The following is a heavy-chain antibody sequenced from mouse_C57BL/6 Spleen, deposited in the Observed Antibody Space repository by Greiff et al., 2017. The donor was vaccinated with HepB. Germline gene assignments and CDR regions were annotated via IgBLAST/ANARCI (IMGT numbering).Heavy chain of an antibody. D-gene: IGHD3-1*01. CDR2: INPSTGGT. Sequence: EVKLVESGPELVKPGASVKISCKASGYSFTGYYMNWVKQSPEKSLEWIGEINPSTGGTTYNQKFKAKATLTVDKSSSTAYMQLKSLTSEDSAVYYCASSGRNSEGYAMDYWGQGTSVTVSS. J-gene: IGHJ4*01. CDR3: ASSGRNSEGYAMDY. CDR1: GYSFTGYY. V-gene: IGHV1-42*01.